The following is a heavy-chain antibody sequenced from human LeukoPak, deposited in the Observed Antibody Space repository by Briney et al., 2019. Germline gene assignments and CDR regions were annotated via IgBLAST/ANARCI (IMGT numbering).Heavy chain of an antibody. J-gene: IGHJ6*04. V-gene: IGHV3-9*01. CDR2: IGWNSGNL. Sequence: LSLTCTVSGGSISSYYWSWIRQPPGKGLEWVSGIGWNSGNLVYADSVKGRFTISRDNAKNSLYLQMNSLSVEDTALYYCAKDNSFRGRRAFDIWGKGTTVTVSS. CDR1: GGSISSYY. D-gene: IGHD3-9*01. CDR3: AKDNSFRGRRAFDI.